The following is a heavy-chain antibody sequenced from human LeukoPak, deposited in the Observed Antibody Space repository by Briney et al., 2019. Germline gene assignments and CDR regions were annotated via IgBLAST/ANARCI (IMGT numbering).Heavy chain of an antibody. CDR1: GFTFSSYA. D-gene: IGHD3-10*01. J-gene: IGHJ5*02. Sequence: PGGSLRLSCAASGFTFSSYAMSWVRQAPGKGLEWVSAISGSGGSTYYADSVKGRFTISRDNSKNTLYLQMNSLRAEDTAVYYCAKDPTKWFGELSFDPWGQGTLVTVSS. V-gene: IGHV3-23*01. CDR2: ISGSGGST. CDR3: AKDPTKWFGELSFDP.